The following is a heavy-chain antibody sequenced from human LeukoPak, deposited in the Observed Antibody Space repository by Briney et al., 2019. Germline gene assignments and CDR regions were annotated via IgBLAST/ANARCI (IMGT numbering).Heavy chain of an antibody. CDR3: ARRSSGWYIDY. CDR2: IYYSGST. Sequence: SETLSLTCTVSGGSISSYYWSWIRQPPGKGLEWIGSIYYSGSTYYNPSLKSRVTIYVDTSKNQFSLKLSSVTAADTAVYYCARRSSGWYIDYWGQGTLVTVSS. D-gene: IGHD6-19*01. V-gene: IGHV4-59*04. CDR1: GGSISSYY. J-gene: IGHJ4*02.